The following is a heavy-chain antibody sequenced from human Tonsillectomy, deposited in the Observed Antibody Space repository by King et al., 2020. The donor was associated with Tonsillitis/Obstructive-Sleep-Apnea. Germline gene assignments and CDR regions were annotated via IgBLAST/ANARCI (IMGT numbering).Heavy chain of an antibody. CDR3: ARGLPAAHYYMDV. CDR2: IWFYGNYR. CDR1: GFTFSSFG. J-gene: IGHJ6*03. V-gene: IGHV3-33*01. D-gene: IGHD2-2*01. Sequence: QLVQSGGGVVQPGRSLRLSCTASGFTFSSFGMHWVRQAPGKGLEWVSLIWFYGNYRYSADSVKGRFSISRDNSKNTLFLQMNSLTAEDTAVYYCARGLPAAHYYMDVWGKGTTVTVSS.